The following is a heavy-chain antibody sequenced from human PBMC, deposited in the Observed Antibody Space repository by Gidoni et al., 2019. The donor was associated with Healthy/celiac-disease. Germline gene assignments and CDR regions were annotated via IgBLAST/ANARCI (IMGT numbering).Heavy chain of an antibody. Sequence: QVQLVESGGGVVQPGRSLRLSCAASGFTFSSYGMHWVRQAPGKGLEWVAVIWYDGSNKYYADSVKGRFTISRDNSKNTLYLQMNSLRAEDTAVYYCARGGYYDSSGPTHCGDIWGQGTMVTVSS. D-gene: IGHD3-22*01. J-gene: IGHJ3*02. V-gene: IGHV3-33*01. CDR2: IWYDGSNK. CDR3: ARGGYYDSSGPTHCGDI. CDR1: GFTFSSYG.